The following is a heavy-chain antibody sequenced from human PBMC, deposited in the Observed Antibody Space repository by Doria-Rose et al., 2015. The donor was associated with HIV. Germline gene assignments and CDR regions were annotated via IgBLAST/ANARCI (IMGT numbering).Heavy chain of an antibody. D-gene: IGHD3-3*01. CDR2: TSWDSVAK. V-gene: IGHV3-9*01. J-gene: IGHJ6*03. CDR3: AKAPIIGPKYYFYMDV. Sequence: VQLVQSGGGLVQPGRSVRLSCVGTGFSFESYAMHRVRLAPGKGLEWVAGTSWDSVAKGNADSVDGRFTISRDNAKKSVYLEMRSLKPEDTAFYYCAKAPIIGPKYYFYMDVWGKGSSVTVSS. CDR1: GFSFESYA.